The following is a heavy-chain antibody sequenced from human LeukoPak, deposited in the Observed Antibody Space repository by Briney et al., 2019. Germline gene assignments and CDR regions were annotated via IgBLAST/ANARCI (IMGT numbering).Heavy chain of an antibody. CDR1: GGSISSYY. D-gene: IGHD3-10*02. CDR2: IYYSGST. V-gene: IGHV4-59*01. J-gene: IGHJ4*02. CDR3: ARDRGLTTSGGVGFDY. Sequence: SETLSLTSTGYGGSISSYYWSWLRQPQGKGLEWIGYIYYSGSTNYNPSLKSRVTISVDTSKNQFSLKLSSVTAADTAVYYCARDRGLTTSGGVGFDYWGQGTLVTVSS.